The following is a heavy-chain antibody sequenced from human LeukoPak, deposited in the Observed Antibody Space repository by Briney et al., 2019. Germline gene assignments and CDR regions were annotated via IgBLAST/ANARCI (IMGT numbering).Heavy chain of an antibody. D-gene: IGHD3-22*01. CDR1: GDSTSSSSNY. Sequence: PSETLSLTCTVSGDSTSSSSNYWDWIRQPPGAGLAWIGTFHYSGSTYYHPSLKSRVTISVDTSKNQFSLKLSSVTAADTAVYFCARHYYDTTGYPFDFWGQGILVTVSS. CDR2: FHYSGST. CDR3: ARHYYDTTGYPFDF. V-gene: IGHV4-39*01. J-gene: IGHJ4*02.